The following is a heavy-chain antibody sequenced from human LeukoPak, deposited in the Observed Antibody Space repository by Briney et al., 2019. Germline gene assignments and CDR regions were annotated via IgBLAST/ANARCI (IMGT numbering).Heavy chain of an antibody. J-gene: IGHJ3*02. D-gene: IGHD1-7*01. CDR1: GGSISSYF. CDR2: IYYSGST. V-gene: IGHV4-59*08. Sequence: RSESLTLTCTVSGGSISSYFWTWIRQPPGKGLEWIGYIYYSGSTNYNPSLKSRVTISVDTSKNQFSLELSSVTAADTAVYYCARRTGTTVWDGAFDIWGQGTLVTVSS. CDR3: ARRTGTTVWDGAFDI.